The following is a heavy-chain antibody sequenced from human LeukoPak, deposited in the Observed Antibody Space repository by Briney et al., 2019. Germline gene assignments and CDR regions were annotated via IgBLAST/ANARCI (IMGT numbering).Heavy chain of an antibody. V-gene: IGHV4-61*01. CDR1: GYSISSGYY. CDR3: ARTVTSFDY. D-gene: IGHD4-17*01. CDR2: IYYSGST. Sequence: SETLSLTCTVSGYSISSGYYWSWIRQPPGKGLEWIGYIYYSGSTNYSPSLKSRVTISVDTSKNQFSLKLSSVTAADTAVYYCARTVTSFDYWGQGTLVTVSS. J-gene: IGHJ4*02.